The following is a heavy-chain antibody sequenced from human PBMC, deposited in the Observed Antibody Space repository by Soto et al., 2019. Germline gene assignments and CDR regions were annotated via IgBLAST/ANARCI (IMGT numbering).Heavy chain of an antibody. CDR1: GGTFSSYA. J-gene: IGHJ5*02. Sequence: ASVKVSCKASGGTFSSYAISWVRQAPGQGLEWMGGIIPIFGTANYAQKFQGRVTITADESTSTAYMELSSLRSEDTAVYYCARDSIVRATTVYVWFDPWGQGTLVTVSS. V-gene: IGHV1-69*13. CDR2: IIPIFGTA. D-gene: IGHD1-26*01. CDR3: ARDSIVRATTVYVWFDP.